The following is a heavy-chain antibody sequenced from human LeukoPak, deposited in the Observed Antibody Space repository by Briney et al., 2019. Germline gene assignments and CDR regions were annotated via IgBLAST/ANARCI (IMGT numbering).Heavy chain of an antibody. J-gene: IGHJ4*02. V-gene: IGHV3-30*03. CDR1: GFTFSSYG. CDR3: ARDLKPIAVAGTYITDY. CDR2: ISYDGSNK. Sequence: GGSLRLSCAASGFTFSSYGMHWVRQAPGKGLEWVAVISYDGSNKYYADSVKGRFTISRDNSKNTLYLQMNSLRAEDTAVYYCARDLKPIAVAGTYITDYWGQGTLVTVSS. D-gene: IGHD6-19*01.